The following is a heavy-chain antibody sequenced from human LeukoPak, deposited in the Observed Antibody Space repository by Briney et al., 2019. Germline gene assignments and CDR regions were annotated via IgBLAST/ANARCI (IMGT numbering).Heavy chain of an antibody. CDR2: IYYSGST. D-gene: IGHD5-18*01. CDR3: ARGINSYGWIDWFDP. CDR1: GGSISSGDYY. Sequence: SETLSLTCTVSGGSISSGDYYWSWIRQPPGKGLEWIGYIYYSGSTYYNPSLKSRVTISVDTSKNQFSLKLSSVTAADTAVYYCARGINSYGWIDWFDPWGQGTLVTVSS. J-gene: IGHJ5*02. V-gene: IGHV4-30-4*01.